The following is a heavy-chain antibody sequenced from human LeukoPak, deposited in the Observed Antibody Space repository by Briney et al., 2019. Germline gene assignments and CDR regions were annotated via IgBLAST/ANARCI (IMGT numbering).Heavy chain of an antibody. CDR1: GGSISSYY. J-gene: IGHJ4*02. D-gene: IGHD1-26*01. V-gene: IGHV4-59*12. Sequence: SETLSLTCTVSGGSISSYYWSWIRQPPGKGLEWIGYIYDSGNTNNNPSLKSRVTISVDTSKNQFSLKLSSVTAADTAVYYCAREDSGSYPDWGQGTLVTVSS. CDR2: IYDSGNT. CDR3: AREDSGSYPD.